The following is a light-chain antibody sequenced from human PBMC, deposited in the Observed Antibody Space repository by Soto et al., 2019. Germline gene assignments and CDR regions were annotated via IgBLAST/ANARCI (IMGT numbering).Light chain of an antibody. CDR2: GAS. CDR3: HQYYNWPLWT. V-gene: IGKV3-15*01. Sequence: EIVMTQSPATLSVSPGERATLSCRASQSVSSNLAWYQQKPGQAPRLLIYGASTRATGIPARFSGSGFGTEFTLTISSLQSEDFEVYYWHQYYNWPLWTFGQGTKVEIK. CDR1: QSVSSN. J-gene: IGKJ1*01.